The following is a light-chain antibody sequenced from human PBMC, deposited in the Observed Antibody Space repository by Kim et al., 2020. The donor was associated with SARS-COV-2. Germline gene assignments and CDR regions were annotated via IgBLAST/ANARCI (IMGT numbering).Light chain of an antibody. V-gene: IGLV2-11*01. Sequence: QSTLTQPRSVSGSPGQSVTISCTGTSRDVGGYVYVSWYQQHPGNVPKLIIFDITQRPSGVPDRFSGSKAGNTASLTISGLQADDEAVYYCCSYAGRYTVVFGGGTQLTVL. J-gene: IGLJ2*01. CDR2: DIT. CDR3: CSYAGRYTVV. CDR1: SRDVGGYVY.